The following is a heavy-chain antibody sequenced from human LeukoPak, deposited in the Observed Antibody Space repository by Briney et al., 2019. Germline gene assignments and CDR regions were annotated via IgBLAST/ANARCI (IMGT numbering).Heavy chain of an antibody. D-gene: IGHD6-19*01. CDR3: ARGTLYSGWSYYFDY. Sequence: SETLSLTCTVSGGSISSGSYYWGWIRQPPGKGLEWIGSVYYSGTTSYNPSLKSRVTISVDMSKNHFSLRLSSVTAADTATYYCARGTLYSGWSYYFDYWGQGSQVTVSS. CDR2: VYYSGTT. CDR1: GGSISSGSYY. V-gene: IGHV4-39*07. J-gene: IGHJ4*02.